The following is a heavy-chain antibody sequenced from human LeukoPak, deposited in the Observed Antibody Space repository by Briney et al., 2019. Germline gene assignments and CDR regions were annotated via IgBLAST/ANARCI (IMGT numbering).Heavy chain of an antibody. V-gene: IGHV1-69*06. Sequence: GASVKVSCKPSGDTPHSHAISWVRQAPGQGLEWMGRIIPAFGTANYAQKCQGRVTITADKSTRTAYMEMSSLRSEDTAVYYCARDYNWNFANSSPFDYWGQGTLVTVSS. CDR1: GDTPHSHA. CDR3: ARDYNWNFANSSPFDY. CDR2: IIPAFGTA. J-gene: IGHJ4*02. D-gene: IGHD1-7*01.